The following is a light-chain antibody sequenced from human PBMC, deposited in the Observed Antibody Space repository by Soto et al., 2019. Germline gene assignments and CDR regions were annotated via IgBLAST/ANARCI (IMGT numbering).Light chain of an antibody. Sequence: QSVLTQPPSVSGAPGQRVTISCTGSSSNIGAGYDVHWYQQLPGTAPKLLIYGNSNRPSGVPDRFSGSKSGTSASLAITGLQAEDEADYYCCSSAPNRTIVFGTGTKLTVL. CDR1: SSNIGAGYD. J-gene: IGLJ1*01. V-gene: IGLV1-40*01. CDR2: GNS. CDR3: CSSAPNRTIV.